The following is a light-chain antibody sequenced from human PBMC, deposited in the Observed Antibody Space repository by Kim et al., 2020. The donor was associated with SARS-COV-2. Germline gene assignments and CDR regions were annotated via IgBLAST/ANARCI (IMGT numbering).Light chain of an antibody. J-gene: IGKJ1*01. CDR1: QSISNS. CDR3: QHYSGYST. Sequence: ASVGDRVTSTCRASQSISNSLAWYQQIPGKAPKLLIHKASSLETGVPSRFRGGGSGTEFTLTITRRQPEDFATYYCQHYSGYSTFGQGTKVDIK. V-gene: IGKV1-5*03. CDR2: KAS.